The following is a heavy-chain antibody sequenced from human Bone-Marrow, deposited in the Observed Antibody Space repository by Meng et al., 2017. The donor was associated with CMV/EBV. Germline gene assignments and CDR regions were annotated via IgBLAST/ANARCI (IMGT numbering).Heavy chain of an antibody. CDR3: ARGNWNYGHFYYYGMDV. CDR1: GFTFSSYE. CDR2: ISSSGSTI. J-gene: IGHJ6*02. D-gene: IGHD1-7*01. Sequence: GESLKISCAASGFTFSSYEMNWVRQAPGKGLEWVSYISSSGSTIYYADSVKGRFTISRDNAKNSLYLQMNSLRAEDTAVYYCARGNWNYGHFYYYGMDVWGQGTTVTVS. V-gene: IGHV3-48*03.